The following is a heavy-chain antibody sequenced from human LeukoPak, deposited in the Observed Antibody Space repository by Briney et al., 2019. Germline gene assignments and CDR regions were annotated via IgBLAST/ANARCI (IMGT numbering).Heavy chain of an antibody. CDR1: GFTFSSYW. CDR2: IKQDGSEK. D-gene: IGHD6-19*01. CDR3: ARDRDSSGWSNAFDI. Sequence: GGSLRLSCAASGFTFSSYWMSWVRQAPGKGLEWVANIKQDGSEKYYVDSVKGRFTISRDNAKNSLYLQMNSLRAEDTAAYYCARDRDSSGWSNAFDIWGQGTMVTVSS. V-gene: IGHV3-7*01. J-gene: IGHJ3*02.